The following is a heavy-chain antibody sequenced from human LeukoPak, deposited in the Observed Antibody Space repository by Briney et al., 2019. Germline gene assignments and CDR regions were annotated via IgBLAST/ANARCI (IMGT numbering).Heavy chain of an antibody. V-gene: IGHV3-21*01. D-gene: IGHD6-6*01. J-gene: IGHJ4*02. CDR3: ARGPNSNWSGLDF. Sequence: PGGSLRLSCAASGFTFSGYSLTWVRQAPGKGLEWVSSISNTGSYTYYLDSVKGRFTVSRDNAKNTLYLQVNNLRAEDTAVYYCARGPNSNWSGLDFWGQGTLLTVSS. CDR2: ISNTGSYT. CDR1: GFTFSGYS.